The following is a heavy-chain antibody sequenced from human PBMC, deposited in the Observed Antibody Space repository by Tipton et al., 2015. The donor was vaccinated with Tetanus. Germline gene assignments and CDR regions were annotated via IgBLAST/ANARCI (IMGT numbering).Heavy chain of an antibody. Sequence: TLSLTCTVSGGSISSYYWSWIRQPAGKGLEWIGHIYTSGSTNYNPSLKSRVTMSVDTSKNQFSLRLSSVTAADTAVYYCAKDQGSCSWDFYYYYYGMDVWGQGTTVTVSS. V-gene: IGHV4-4*07. CDR1: GGSISSYY. CDR3: AKDQGSCSWDFYYYYYGMDV. D-gene: IGHD6-13*01. CDR2: IYTSGST. J-gene: IGHJ6*02.